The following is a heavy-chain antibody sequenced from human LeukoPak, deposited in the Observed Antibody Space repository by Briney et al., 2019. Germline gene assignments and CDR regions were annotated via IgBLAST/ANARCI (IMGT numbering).Heavy chain of an antibody. CDR2: NTDSGNI. CDR3: ARDNWGSLDY. CDR1: GSSMTIYS. J-gene: IGHJ4*02. Sequence: SETLSLTCAVSGSSMTIYSWGWIRQAPGKGLEWIGYNTDSGNINFNPALKSRVTISVDTSKSQFSLRLTSVTPADTAVYYCARDNWGSLDYWGQGTLVTVSS. D-gene: IGHD7-27*01. V-gene: IGHV4-59*01.